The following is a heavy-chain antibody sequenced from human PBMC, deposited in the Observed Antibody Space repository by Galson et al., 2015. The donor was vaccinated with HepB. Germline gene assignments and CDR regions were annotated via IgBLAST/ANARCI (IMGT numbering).Heavy chain of an antibody. D-gene: IGHD5-24*01. V-gene: IGHV3-30*04. CDR1: GFTFSNYA. J-gene: IGHJ3*02. CDR2: ISYNGDNK. CDR3: AREGGDGYNLGGAFDI. Sequence: SLRLSCAASGFTFSNYAMHWVRQAPGKGLEWVALISYNGDNKFYADSVRGRFTISRDNSEHTLFLQVNSLRPDDTAMYYCAREGGDGYNLGGAFDIWGQGTVVVVSS.